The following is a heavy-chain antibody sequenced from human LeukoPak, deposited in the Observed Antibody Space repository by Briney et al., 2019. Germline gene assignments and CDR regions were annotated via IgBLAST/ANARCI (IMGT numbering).Heavy chain of an antibody. CDR1: GFTFSGYA. D-gene: IGHD1-26*01. Sequence: GGSLRLSCAASGFTFSGYAMSWVRQAPGKGLEWVSTISGSGSNTFYADSVKGRFTISRDNSKNALYLQMNSLRAEDTAVYYCAKDLRYSGSPRAFDFWGQGTMVTVSS. V-gene: IGHV3-23*01. J-gene: IGHJ3*01. CDR2: ISGSGSNT. CDR3: AKDLRYSGSPRAFDF.